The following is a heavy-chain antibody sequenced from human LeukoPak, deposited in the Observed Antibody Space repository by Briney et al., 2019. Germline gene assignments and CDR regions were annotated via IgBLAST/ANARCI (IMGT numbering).Heavy chain of an antibody. D-gene: IGHD6-6*01. CDR2: IYSGGST. J-gene: IGHJ4*02. V-gene: IGHV3-66*01. CDR1: GFTVSSNY. CDR3: ARISPPGAYSIAAPPDY. Sequence: GGSLRLSCAASGFTVSSNYMSWVRQAPGKGLEWVSVIYSGGSTYYADSVKGRFTISRDNSKNTLYLQMNSLRAEDTAVYYCARISPPGAYSIAAPPDYWGQGTLVTVSS.